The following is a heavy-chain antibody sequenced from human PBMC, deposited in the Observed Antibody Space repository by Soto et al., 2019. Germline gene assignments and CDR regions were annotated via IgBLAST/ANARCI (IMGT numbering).Heavy chain of an antibody. Sequence: PSETLSLTCAVYGGSFSGYYGSWIRQPPGKGLEWIGEINHSGSTNYNPSLKSRVTISVDTSKNQFSLKLSSVTAADTAVYYCARLVVPAAMEGNWFDPWGQGTLVTVSS. J-gene: IGHJ5*02. CDR1: GGSFSGYY. CDR2: INHSGST. CDR3: ARLVVPAAMEGNWFDP. V-gene: IGHV4-34*01. D-gene: IGHD2-2*01.